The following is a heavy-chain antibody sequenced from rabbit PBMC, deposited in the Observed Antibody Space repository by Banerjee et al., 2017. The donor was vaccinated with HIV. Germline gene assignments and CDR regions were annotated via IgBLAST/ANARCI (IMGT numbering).Heavy chain of an antibody. CDR3: AKGSRSAGDGYSL. CDR2: IYTGDGNT. D-gene: IGHD7-1*01. Sequence: QSLEESGGDLVKPGASLTLTCTASGFSFSSTYYMCWVRQAPGKGPEWIGCIYTGDGNTYYASWAKGRFTISKTSSTTVTLQMTSLTAADTATYFCAKGSRSAGDGYSLWGPGTLVTVS. V-gene: IGHV1S40*01. CDR1: GFSFSSTYY. J-gene: IGHJ6*01.